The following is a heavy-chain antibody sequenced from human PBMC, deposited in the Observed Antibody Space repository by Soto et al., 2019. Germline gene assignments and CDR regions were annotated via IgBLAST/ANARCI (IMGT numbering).Heavy chain of an antibody. D-gene: IGHD3-10*01. CDR3: ARVRARRGSGSYLVGYHPDYYYHGMDV. V-gene: IGHV4-31*03. J-gene: IGHJ6*02. Sequence: TLSLTCTVSGGSISSGGYYWSWIRQHPGKGLEWIGYIYYSGSTYYNPSLKSRVTISVDTSKNQFSLKLSSVTAADTAVYYCARVRARRGSGSYLVGYHPDYYYHGMDVWGQGTTVTVSS. CDR1: GGSISSGGYY. CDR2: IYYSGST.